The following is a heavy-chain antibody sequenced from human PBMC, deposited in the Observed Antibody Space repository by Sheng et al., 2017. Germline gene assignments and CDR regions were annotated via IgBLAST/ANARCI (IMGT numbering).Heavy chain of an antibody. CDR3: AREEDTATPFGAFDI. V-gene: IGHV4-39*07. CDR1: GGSISSSSYY. CDR2: IYYSGST. D-gene: IGHD5-18*01. Sequence: QLQLQESGPGLVKPSETLSLTCTVSGGSISSSSYYWGWIRQPPGKGLEWIGSIYYSGSTYYNPSLKSRVTISVDTSKNQFSLKLSSVTAADTAVYYCAREEDTATPFGAFDIWAKGQWSPSLQ. J-gene: IGHJ3*02.